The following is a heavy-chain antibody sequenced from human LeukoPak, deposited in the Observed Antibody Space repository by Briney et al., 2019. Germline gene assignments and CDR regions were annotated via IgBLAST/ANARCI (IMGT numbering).Heavy chain of an antibody. Sequence: SETLSLTCAVYGGSFSGYYWSWIRQPPGKGLEWIGEINHSGSTNYNPSLKSRVTMSVDTSKNQFSLKLSSVTAADTAVYYCASSLGSSGWYPFDYWGQGTLVTVSS. CDR1: GGSFSGYY. J-gene: IGHJ4*02. CDR3: ASSLGSSGWYPFDY. D-gene: IGHD6-19*01. CDR2: INHSGST. V-gene: IGHV4-34*01.